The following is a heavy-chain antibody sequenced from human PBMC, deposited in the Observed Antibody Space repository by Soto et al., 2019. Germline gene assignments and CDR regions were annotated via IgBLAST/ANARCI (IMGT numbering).Heavy chain of an antibody. CDR1: GFTFSSYG. J-gene: IGHJ6*02. CDR2: IWYDGSNK. V-gene: IGHV3-33*01. CDR3: ASDVQWGIVLWFGGLLGAPTTDYGMGV. D-gene: IGHD3-10*01. Sequence: QVQLVESGGGVVQPGRSLRLSCAASGFTFSSYGMHWVRQAPGKGLEWVAVIWYDGSNKYYADSVKGRFTISRDNSNNTLYLQMDSLRAEDTAVYYCASDVQWGIVLWFGGLLGAPTTDYGMGVWGRGTTVTVSS.